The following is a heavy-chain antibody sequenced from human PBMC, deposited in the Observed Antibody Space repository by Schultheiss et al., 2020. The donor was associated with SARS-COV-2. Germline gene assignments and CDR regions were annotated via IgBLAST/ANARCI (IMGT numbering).Heavy chain of an antibody. D-gene: IGHD1-26*01. CDR3: ASYSIVGAMDAYDI. V-gene: IGHV5-51*01. CDR2: IYPGDSDT. CDR1: GYSFTSYW. Sequence: GGSLRLSCKGSGYSFTSYWIGWVRQMPKKGLEWMGIIYPGDSDTRYSPSFQGQVTISADKSITTAYLQWSSLKASDTAMYYCASYSIVGAMDAYDIWGQGTMVTVSS. J-gene: IGHJ3*02.